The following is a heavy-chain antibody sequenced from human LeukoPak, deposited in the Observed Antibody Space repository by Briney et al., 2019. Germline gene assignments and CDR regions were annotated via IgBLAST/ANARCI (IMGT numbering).Heavy chain of an antibody. Sequence: ASVKLSCKASGGTFSSYAISWVRQAPGQGLEWMGGIIPIFGTASYAQKFQGRGTITADESTSTPYMELLSLMSDETAVYYCWSRSGSSPFDYWGQGTLVTVSS. J-gene: IGHJ4*02. CDR2: IIPIFGTA. D-gene: IGHD3-10*01. V-gene: IGHV1-69*13. CDR3: WSRSGSSPFDY. CDR1: GGTFSSYA.